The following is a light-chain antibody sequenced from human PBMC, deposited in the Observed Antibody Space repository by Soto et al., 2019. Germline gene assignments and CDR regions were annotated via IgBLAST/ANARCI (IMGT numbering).Light chain of an antibody. Sequence: QSVLTQPASVSGSPGQSITISCTGTSSDVGGYNYVSWYQQNPGKAPKLMIYDVNNRPSGVSYRFSGSKSGNTASLTISGLQAEDEAAYYCSSYTSSSTRVFGTGTKLTVL. CDR3: SSYTSSSTRV. CDR2: DVN. J-gene: IGLJ1*01. V-gene: IGLV2-14*01. CDR1: SSDVGGYNY.